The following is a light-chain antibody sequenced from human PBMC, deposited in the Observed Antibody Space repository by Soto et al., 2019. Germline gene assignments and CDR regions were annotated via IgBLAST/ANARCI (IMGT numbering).Light chain of an antibody. CDR2: GAS. CDR3: QQYNNWPRT. J-gene: IGKJ1*01. CDR1: QSVSSN. V-gene: IGKV3-15*01. Sequence: EIVMTQSPATLSVSPGERANLSCRASQSVSSNLACYQQKPGQAPRLLIYGASTRATGIPARFSGSGSGTEFTLTISSLQSEDFAVCYCQQYNNWPRTFGQGTKVEIK.